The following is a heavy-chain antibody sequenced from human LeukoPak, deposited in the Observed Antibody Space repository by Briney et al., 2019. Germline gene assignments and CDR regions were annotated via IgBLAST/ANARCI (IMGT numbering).Heavy chain of an antibody. Sequence: GASVKVSCKASGYTFTGYYMHWVRQAPGQGLEWMGWINPNSGGTNYAQKFQGRVTMTRDTSISTAYMELSRLRSDDPAVYYCARDHGGYVIDYWGQETLVTVSS. V-gene: IGHV1-2*02. D-gene: IGHD3-22*01. CDR1: GYTFTGYY. J-gene: IGHJ4*02. CDR3: ARDHGGYVIDY. CDR2: INPNSGGT.